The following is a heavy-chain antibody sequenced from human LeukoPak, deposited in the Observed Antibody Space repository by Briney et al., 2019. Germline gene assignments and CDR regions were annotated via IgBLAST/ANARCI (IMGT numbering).Heavy chain of an antibody. D-gene: IGHD6-19*01. CDR2: IKSESYGGTT. J-gene: IGHJ4*02. CDR3: STVDNSGSAPPFDY. Sequence: PGGSLTLSCAVSGFTFTNAWMRWVRQAPGRGLEWVGRIKSESYGGTTEYAAPVKGRFTISRDDSTNTLYVQMNSRKNEDTAVYFCSTVDNSGSAPPFDYWGQGTLVTVSS. CDR1: GFTFTNAW. V-gene: IGHV3-15*01.